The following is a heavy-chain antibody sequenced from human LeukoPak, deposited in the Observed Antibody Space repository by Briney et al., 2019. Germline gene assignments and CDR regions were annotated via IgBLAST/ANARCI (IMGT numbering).Heavy chain of an antibody. CDR1: GYTFTSYG. Sequence: ASVKVSCKASGYTFTSYGISWVRQVPGQGLEWMGWISAYNGNTNYAQKLQGRVTMTTDTSTSTAYMELSSLRSEDTAVYFCASTDYYDSRGYGGSFAIWGQGTMVTVSS. J-gene: IGHJ3*02. V-gene: IGHV1-18*01. CDR2: ISAYNGNT. CDR3: ASTDYYDSRGYGGSFAI. D-gene: IGHD3-22*01.